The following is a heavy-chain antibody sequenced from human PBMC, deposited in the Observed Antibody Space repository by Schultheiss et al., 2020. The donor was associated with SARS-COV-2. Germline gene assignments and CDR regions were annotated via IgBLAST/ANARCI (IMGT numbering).Heavy chain of an antibody. V-gene: IGHV4-39*01. CDR3: ARRGPYYYGSGSLSWFDP. J-gene: IGHJ5*02. CDR1: GGSISSSSYY. CDR2: IYYSGST. Sequence: SQTLSLTCTVSGGSISSSSYYWGWIRQPPGKGLEWIVSIYYSGSTYYNPSLKSRVTISVDTSKNQFSLKLSSVTAADTAVYYCARRGPYYYGSGSLSWFDPWVQGTLVTVSS. D-gene: IGHD3-10*01.